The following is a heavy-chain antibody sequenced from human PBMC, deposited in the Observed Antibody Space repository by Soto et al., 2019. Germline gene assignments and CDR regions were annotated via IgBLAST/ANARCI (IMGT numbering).Heavy chain of an antibody. CDR2: INAGNGNT. D-gene: IGHD3-3*01. CDR1: GYTFTSYA. V-gene: IGHV1-3*01. CDR3: ARDSSPYYDFWSGYHGDAFDI. J-gene: IGHJ3*02. Sequence: ASVKVSCKASGYTFTSYAMHWVRQAPGQRLEWMGWINAGNGNTKYSQKFQGRVTITRDTSASTAYMELSSLRSEDTAVYYCARDSSPYYDFWSGYHGDAFDIWGQGTRVTV.